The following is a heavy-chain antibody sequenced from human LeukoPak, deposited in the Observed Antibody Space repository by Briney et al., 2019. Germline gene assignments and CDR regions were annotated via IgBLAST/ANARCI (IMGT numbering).Heavy chain of an antibody. CDR3: AREDYFYGSGHFDY. CDR2: ITNSGSTI. D-gene: IGHD3-10*01. J-gene: IGHJ4*02. V-gene: IGHV3-11*01. CDR1: GFTFSDYY. Sequence: GGSLRLSCAASGFTFSDYYMSWIRQAPGKGLEWVSYITNSGSTIHYADSVKGRFTISRDNANNSLYLQMNSLRAEDTAVHYCAREDYFYGSGHFDYWGQGTRVTVSS.